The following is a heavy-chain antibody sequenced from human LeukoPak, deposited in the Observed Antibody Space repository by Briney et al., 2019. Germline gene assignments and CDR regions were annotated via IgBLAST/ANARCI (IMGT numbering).Heavy chain of an antibody. CDR3: ARDSHQLGGNASY. D-gene: IGHD4-23*01. V-gene: IGHV3-30-3*01. CDR1: GFTFSSSS. CDR2: ISHDGTKK. J-gene: IGHJ4*02. Sequence: QSGGSLRLSCAASGFTFSSSSMHWVRQAPGKGLEWVADISHDGTKKFYADSVKGRFTISRDNSKNPQYLQMNSLRTEDTAVYYCARDSHQLGGNASYWGQGTLVTVSS.